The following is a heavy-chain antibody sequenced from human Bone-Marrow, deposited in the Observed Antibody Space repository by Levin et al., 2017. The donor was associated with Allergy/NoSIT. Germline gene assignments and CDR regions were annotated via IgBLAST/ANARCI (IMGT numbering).Heavy chain of an antibody. CDR1: GYTFSNYG. J-gene: IGHJ6*02. D-gene: IGHD3-10*01. Sequence: GESLKISCQASGYTFSNYGISWVRQAPGQGLEWMGWISNYNGKTNYAQKVQGRVTLTTDTATSTAFMELGSLRSDDTAVYFCARGDGSGSRGMDVWGQGTTVTVSS. CDR2: ISNYNGKT. V-gene: IGHV1-18*01. CDR3: ARGDGSGSRGMDV.